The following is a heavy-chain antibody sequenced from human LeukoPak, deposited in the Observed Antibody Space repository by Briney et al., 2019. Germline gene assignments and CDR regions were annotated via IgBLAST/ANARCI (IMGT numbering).Heavy chain of an antibody. CDR2: IISSSSTI. V-gene: IGHV3-48*01. Sequence: GGSLRLSRAPPRFTPSIYSTSCVRQAPGEGLEWVSYIISSSSTIYYADSVKGRFTTSRDTAKTSLYLQMNSARAAHTAVYYIAELGITMIGGVWGKGATVTISS. CDR3: AELGITMIGGV. J-gene: IGHJ6*04. CDR1: RFTPSIYS. D-gene: IGHD3-10*02.